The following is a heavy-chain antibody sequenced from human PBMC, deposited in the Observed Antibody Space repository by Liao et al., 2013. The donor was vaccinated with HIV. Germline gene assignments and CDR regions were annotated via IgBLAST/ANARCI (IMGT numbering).Heavy chain of an antibody. CDR3: ARAGGYSYFDY. D-gene: IGHD5-12*01. V-gene: IGHV4-61*02. CDR2: IYTSGST. J-gene: IGHJ4*02. Sequence: QVQLQESGPGLVKPSQTLSLTCTVSGGSISSGSYYWSWIRQPAGKGLEWIGRIYTSGSTNYNPSLKSRVTISVDTSKNQFSLKLSSVTAADTAVYYCARAGGYSYFDYWGQGTLVTVSS. CDR1: GGSISSGSYY.